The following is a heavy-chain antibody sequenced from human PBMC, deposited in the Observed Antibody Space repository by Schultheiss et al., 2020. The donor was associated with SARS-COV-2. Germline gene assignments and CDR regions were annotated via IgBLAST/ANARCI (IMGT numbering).Heavy chain of an antibody. CDR2: ILSSGSYT. CDR1: GFTFSSYA. CDR3: ARVGRDCSHGVCYNAEYFQH. Sequence: GGSLRLSCAASGFTFSSYAMSWIRQAPGKGLEWVSHILSSGSYTNYADSVKGRFTISRDNAKSLLFLQMNSLRAEDTAVYYCARVGRDCSHGVCYNAEYFQHWGQGTLVTVSS. D-gene: IGHD2-8*01. J-gene: IGHJ1*01. V-gene: IGHV3-11*06.